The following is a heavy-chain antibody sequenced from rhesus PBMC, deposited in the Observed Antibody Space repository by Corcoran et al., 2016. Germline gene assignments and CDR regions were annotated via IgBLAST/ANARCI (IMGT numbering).Heavy chain of an antibody. Sequence: QLQLQESGPGLVKPSETLSVTCAVSGASISSSYWSWIRQAPGKGLEWIGDIYGSGSSTNYNPSLKSRVTLSVDTSKNQRSLKLSSVTAADTAVYYCARGLMYYFDYWGQGVLVTVSS. D-gene: IGHD3-28*01. CDR2: IYGSGSST. CDR3: ARGLMYYFDY. J-gene: IGHJ4*01. CDR1: GASISSSY. V-gene: IGHV4-169*01.